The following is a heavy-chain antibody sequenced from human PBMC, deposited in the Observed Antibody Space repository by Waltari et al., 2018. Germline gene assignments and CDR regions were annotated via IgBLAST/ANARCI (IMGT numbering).Heavy chain of an antibody. Sequence: GESGAEVKKPGASVKVSCKASGYTFTSYGISWVRQAPGQGLEWMGWISAYNGNTNYAQKLQGRVTMTTDTSTSTAYMELRSLRSDDTAVYYCARGVRGGIAGATGWFDPWGQGTLVTVSS. CDR3: ARGVRGGIAGATGWFDP. CDR2: ISAYNGNT. V-gene: IGHV1-18*01. CDR1: GYTFTSYG. D-gene: IGHD1-26*01. J-gene: IGHJ5*02.